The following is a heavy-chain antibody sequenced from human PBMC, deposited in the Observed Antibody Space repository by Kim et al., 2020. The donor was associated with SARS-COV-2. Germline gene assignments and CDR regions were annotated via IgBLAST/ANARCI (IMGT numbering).Heavy chain of an antibody. J-gene: IGHJ4*02. D-gene: IGHD6-13*01. CDR3: GKESPLYSSSPYYFDY. V-gene: IGHV3-43*01. CDR1: GFTFDDYT. CDR2: ISWDGGST. Sequence: GGSLRLSCAASGFTFDDYTMHWVRQAPGKGLEWVSLISWDGGSTYYADSVKGRFTITRDNSKNSLYLQMNSLGTEDTALYYCGKESPLYSSSPYYFDYWGQGTLVTVSS.